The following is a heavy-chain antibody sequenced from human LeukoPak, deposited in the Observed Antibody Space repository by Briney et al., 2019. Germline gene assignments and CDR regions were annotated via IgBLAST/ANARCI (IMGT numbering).Heavy chain of an antibody. D-gene: IGHD2-2*01. CDR1: GFTFSSYN. V-gene: IGHV3-21*01. CDR2: ISSSRSYI. CDR3: ARDPANGAFDD. J-gene: IGHJ4*02. Sequence: GSLRLSCAASGFTFSSYNMNWVRQAPGKGLEWVSSISSSRSYIYYADSVKGRFTISRDTAKNSLYLQMDSLRAEDTAVYYCARDPANGAFDDWGQGTLVTVSS.